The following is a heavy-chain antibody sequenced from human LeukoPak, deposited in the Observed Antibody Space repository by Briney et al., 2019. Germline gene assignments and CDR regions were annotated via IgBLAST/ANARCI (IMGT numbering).Heavy chain of an antibody. Sequence: SETLSLTCSVSGGSINSHYWSWIRQPPGKRLEGIGDIFNTGNTNYNPSLASRVTISVDTSRAQFFLRLSPVTAADTAIYYCASRPADTTWYGVFDYWSQGTLVTVSS. V-gene: IGHV4-59*11. CDR2: IFNTGNT. CDR1: GGSINSHY. D-gene: IGHD3-10*01. J-gene: IGHJ4*02. CDR3: ASRPADTTWYGVFDY.